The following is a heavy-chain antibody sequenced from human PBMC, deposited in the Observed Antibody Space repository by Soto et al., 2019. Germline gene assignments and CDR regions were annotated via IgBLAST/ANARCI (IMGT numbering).Heavy chain of an antibody. CDR2: IVVGSGNT. CDR3: AAIGYFDWLLRLDAFDI. Sequence: SVKVSCKASGFTFTSSAMQWVGQARGQRLEWIGWIVVGSGNTNYAQKFQERVTITRDMSTSTAYMELSSLRSEDTAVYYCAAIGYFDWLLRLDAFDIWGQGTMVTVS. D-gene: IGHD3-9*01. CDR1: GFTFTSSA. V-gene: IGHV1-58*02. J-gene: IGHJ3*02.